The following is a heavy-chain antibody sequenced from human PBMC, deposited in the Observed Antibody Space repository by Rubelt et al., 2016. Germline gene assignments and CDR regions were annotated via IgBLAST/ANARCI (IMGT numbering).Heavy chain of an antibody. V-gene: IGHV4-34*01. D-gene: IGHD3-22*01. J-gene: IGHJ4*02. CDR2: INHSGST. CDR3: ARGYADYYDGSGYYPRLGYFDY. Sequence: YGGSFSGYYWSWIRQPPGKGLEWIGEINHSGSTNYNPSLKSRVTISVDTSKNQFSLKLSSVTAADTAVYYCARGYADYYDGSGYYPRLGYFDYWGQGTLVTVSS. CDR1: GGSFSGYY.